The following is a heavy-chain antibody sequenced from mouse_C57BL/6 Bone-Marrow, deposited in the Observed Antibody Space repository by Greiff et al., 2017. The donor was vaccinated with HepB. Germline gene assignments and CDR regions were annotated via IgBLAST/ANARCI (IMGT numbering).Heavy chain of an antibody. CDR2: IYPGDGDT. CDR3: ARGRLLYYFDY. Sequence: VKLQQSGPELVKPGASVKISCKASGYAFSSSWMNWVKQRPGKGLEWIGRIYPGDGDTNYNGKFKGKATLTADKSSSTAYMQLSSLTSEDSAVYFCARGRLLYYFDYWGQGTTLTVSS. D-gene: IGHD1-1*01. CDR1: GYAFSSSW. J-gene: IGHJ2*01. V-gene: IGHV1-82*01.